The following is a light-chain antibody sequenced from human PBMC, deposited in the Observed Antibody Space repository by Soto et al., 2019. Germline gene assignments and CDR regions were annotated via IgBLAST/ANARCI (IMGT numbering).Light chain of an antibody. J-gene: IGLJ3*02. CDR3: TSYTSSSTWV. V-gene: IGLV2-14*01. CDR2: EVI. Sequence: QSVLTQPASVSGSPGQSITISCTGTNSDVGAYNYVSWYQKYPGKAPKLVIYEVINRPSGVSNRFSGSKSGKTASLTISDLQAEDEADYYCTSYTSSSTWVFGGGTQLTVL. CDR1: NSDVGAYNY.